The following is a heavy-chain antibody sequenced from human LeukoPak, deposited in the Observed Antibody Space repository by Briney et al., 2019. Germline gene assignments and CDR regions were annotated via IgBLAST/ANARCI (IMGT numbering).Heavy chain of an antibody. Sequence: GGCLRLSCAASGFTFTSYSMNWVRQAPGKGLEWVSAIRGSGDRTHYADSVKGQFTISRDNSKNTLYLQMNSLRAEDTAVYYCAKDSKIVGATFRSYHYMDVWGKGTAVTVSS. CDR3: AKDSKIVGATFRSYHYMDV. CDR1: GFTFTSYS. V-gene: IGHV3-23*01. CDR2: IRGSGDRT. D-gene: IGHD1-26*01. J-gene: IGHJ6*03.